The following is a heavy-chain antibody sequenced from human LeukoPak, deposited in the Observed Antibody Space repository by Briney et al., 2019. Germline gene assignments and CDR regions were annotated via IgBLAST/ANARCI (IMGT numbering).Heavy chain of an antibody. J-gene: IGHJ5*02. Sequence: ASVKVSRKASGYTFTGYYMHWVRQAPGQGLEWMGWINPNSGGTNYAQKFQGRVTMTRDTSISTAYMELSRLRSDDTAVYYCARAVVAAQNWFDPWGQGTLVTVSS. D-gene: IGHD2-15*01. CDR3: ARAVVAAQNWFDP. V-gene: IGHV1-2*02. CDR2: INPNSGGT. CDR1: GYTFTGYY.